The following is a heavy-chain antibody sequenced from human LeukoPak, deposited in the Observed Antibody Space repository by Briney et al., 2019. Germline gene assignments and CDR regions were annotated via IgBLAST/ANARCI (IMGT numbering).Heavy chain of an antibody. Sequence: PSETLSLTCAVSGGSISSYYWSWIRQPPGKGLEWIGYIYYSGSTNYNPSLKSRVTISVDTSKNQFSLKLSSVTAADTAVYYCARGGLVDTAMVTDYWGQGTLVTVSS. V-gene: IGHV4-59*01. CDR3: ARGGLVDTAMVTDY. D-gene: IGHD5-18*01. CDR2: IYYSGST. J-gene: IGHJ4*02. CDR1: GGSISSYY.